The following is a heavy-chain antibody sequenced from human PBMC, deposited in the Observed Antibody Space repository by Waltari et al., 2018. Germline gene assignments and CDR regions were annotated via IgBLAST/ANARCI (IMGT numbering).Heavy chain of an antibody. D-gene: IGHD4-4*01. CDR2: IYYSGST. CDR3: ATYDYREAFDI. V-gene: IGHV4-39*07. Sequence: QLQLQESGPGLVKPSETLSLTCTVSGGSISSSSYYWGWIRQPPGKGLEWIGSIYYSGSTYYNPSLKSRVTISVDTSKNQFSLKLSSVTAADTAVYYCATYDYREAFDIWGQGTMVTVSS. CDR1: GGSISSSSYY. J-gene: IGHJ3*02.